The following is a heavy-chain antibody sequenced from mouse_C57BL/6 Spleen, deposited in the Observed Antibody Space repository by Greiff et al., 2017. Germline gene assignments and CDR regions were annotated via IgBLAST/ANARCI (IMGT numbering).Heavy chain of an antibody. CDR2: IYPGDGAT. D-gene: IGHD4-1*01. V-gene: IGHV1-82*01. Sequence: QVQLKQSGPELVKPGASVKISCKASGYAFSSSWLNWVKQRPGKGLEWIGRIYPGDGATNYNGQFKGKATTTAGKSSSTAYMQLSSLTSTDYAVYFCARKLGLHWYFDVWGTGTTVTVSS. CDR1: GYAFSSSW. CDR3: ARKLGLHWYFDV. J-gene: IGHJ1*03.